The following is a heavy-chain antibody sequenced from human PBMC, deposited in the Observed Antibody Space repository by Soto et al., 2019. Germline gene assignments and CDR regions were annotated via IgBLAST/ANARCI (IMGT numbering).Heavy chain of an antibody. CDR2: IYPGDSDT. Sequence: GESLKISCKGSGYSFTSYWIGWVRQMPGKGLEWMGIIYPGDSDTRYSPSFQGQVTISADKSISTAYLQWSSLKASDTAMYYCASKSLRGRYYYYGLDLWGQGTTVTVSS. CDR1: GYSFTSYW. V-gene: IGHV5-51*01. D-gene: IGHD3-16*01. CDR3: ASKSLRGRYYYYGLDL. J-gene: IGHJ6*02.